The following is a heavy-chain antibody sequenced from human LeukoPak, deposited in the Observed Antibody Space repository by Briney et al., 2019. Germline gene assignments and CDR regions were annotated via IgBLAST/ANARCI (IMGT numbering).Heavy chain of an antibody. Sequence: PSETLSLTCTVSGGSISSSSYYWSWIRQPAGKGLEWIGRIYTSGSTNYNPSLKSRVTISVDTSKNQFSLKLSSVTAADTAVYYCARGLELGYCSSTSCYHFDYWGQGTLVTVSS. CDR2: IYTSGST. V-gene: IGHV4-61*02. D-gene: IGHD2-2*01. J-gene: IGHJ4*02. CDR1: GGSISSSSYY. CDR3: ARGLELGYCSSTSCYHFDY.